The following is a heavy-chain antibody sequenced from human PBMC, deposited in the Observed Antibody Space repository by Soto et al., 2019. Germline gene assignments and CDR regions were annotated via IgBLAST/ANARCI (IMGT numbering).Heavy chain of an antibody. CDR3: AKSGYGNGYIDY. D-gene: IGHD5-18*01. Sequence: QVQLVESGGGVVQPGRSLRLSCAASRFTFSSWGMYWVRQAPGKGLEWVALISSDGSNKYYAESVKGRFTISRDNSENTVYLQMDSVRTEDTAVYYCAKSGYGNGYIDYWGQGTLVTLSS. CDR1: RFTFSSWG. V-gene: IGHV3-30*18. J-gene: IGHJ4*02. CDR2: ISSDGSNK.